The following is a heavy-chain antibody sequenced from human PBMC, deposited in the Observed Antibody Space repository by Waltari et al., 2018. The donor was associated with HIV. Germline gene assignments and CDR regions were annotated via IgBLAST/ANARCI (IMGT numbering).Heavy chain of an antibody. CDR2: TAYDGSDK. V-gene: IGHV3-30*18. D-gene: IGHD6-19*01. J-gene: IGHJ4*02. Sequence: QVQLVESGGGVVQPGRSLRLSCAASGFTFSSYGMHWVRQAPGKGVEWVAVTAYDGSDKYYADSVKGRFTISRDNSKNTLYLQMNSLRAEDTAVFYCAKDLAAVAGILGFASWGQGTQVTVSS. CDR3: AKDLAAVAGILGFAS. CDR1: GFTFSSYG.